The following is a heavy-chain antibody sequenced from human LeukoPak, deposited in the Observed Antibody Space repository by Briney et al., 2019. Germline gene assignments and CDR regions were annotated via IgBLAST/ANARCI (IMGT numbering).Heavy chain of an antibody. V-gene: IGHV3-11*06. CDR1: GFTFSDYY. J-gene: IGHJ6*04. D-gene: IGHD5-12*01. Sequence: GGCLRLSCAASGFTFSDYYMSWIRQAPGKGLEWVSYISSSSSYTNYADSVKDRFTISRDNTKNSLYLQMNSLRAEDTAVYYCARDTVATSYYYYYYGMDVWGKGTTVTVSS. CDR2: ISSSSSYT. CDR3: ARDTVATSYYYYYYGMDV.